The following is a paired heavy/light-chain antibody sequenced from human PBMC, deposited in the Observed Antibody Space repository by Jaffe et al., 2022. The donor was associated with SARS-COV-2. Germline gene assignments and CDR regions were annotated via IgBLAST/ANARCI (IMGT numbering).Light chain of an antibody. Sequence: EIVLTQSPATLSLSPGERATLSCRASQSVSSYLAWYQQKPGQAPRLLIYDASNRATGIPARFSGSGSGTDFTLTISSLEPEDFAVYYCQQRSNWPPTYTFGQGTKLEIK. V-gene: IGKV3-11*01. J-gene: IGKJ2*01. CDR2: DAS. CDR3: QQRSNWPPTYT. CDR1: QSVSSY.
Heavy chain of an antibody. V-gene: IGHV4-61*02. CDR2: IYTSGST. CDR3: AGDTWGYDYYYGMDV. D-gene: IGHD3-16*01. CDR1: GGSISSGSYY. Sequence: QVQLQESGPGLVKPSQTLSLTCTVSGGSISSGSYYWSWIRQPAGKGLEWIGRIYTSGSTNYNPSLKSRVTISVDTSKNQFSLKLSSVTAADTAVYYCAGDTWGYDYYYGMDVWGQGTTVTVSS. J-gene: IGHJ6*02.